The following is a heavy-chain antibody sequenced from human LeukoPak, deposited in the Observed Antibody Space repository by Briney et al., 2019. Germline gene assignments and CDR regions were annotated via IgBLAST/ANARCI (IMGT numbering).Heavy chain of an antibody. Sequence: ASVKVSCKASGYTFTTYDINWVRQATGQGLEWMGWMSPNSGNTGYAQKFQGRVTLTRDTSISTAYMELSSLTSEDTAVYYCARNAPKTGDFFYWGQGTLVSVS. CDR3: ARNAPKTGDFFY. V-gene: IGHV1-8*01. D-gene: IGHD7-27*01. CDR2: MSPNSGNT. CDR1: GYTFTTYD. J-gene: IGHJ4*02.